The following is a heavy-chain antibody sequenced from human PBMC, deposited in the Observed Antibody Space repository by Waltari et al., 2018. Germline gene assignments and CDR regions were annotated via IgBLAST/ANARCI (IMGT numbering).Heavy chain of an antibody. CDR2: IYTSGAT. CDR3: ARVGIAPARINC. D-gene: IGHD6-13*01. J-gene: IGHJ4*02. CDR1: GVSISSGSYY. V-gene: IGHV4-61*09. Sequence: QVQLQESGPGLVKPSQTLSLTCTVSGVSISSGSYYWIWIRPPAWKGLEWIGYIYTSGATNYNPSLTSRVTRSGDTSKNQFSLQLSSVTAADTAVYYCARVGIAPARINCWGQGTLVTVSS.